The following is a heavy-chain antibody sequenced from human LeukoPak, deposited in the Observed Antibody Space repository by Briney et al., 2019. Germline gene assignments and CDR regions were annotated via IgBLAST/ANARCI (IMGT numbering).Heavy chain of an antibody. CDR1: GYTFTGYY. V-gene: IGHV1-2*02. Sequence: GASVKVSCKASGYTFTGYYMHWVRQAPGQGLEWMGWINPNSGGTNYAQKFQGRVTMTRDTSISTAYMELSGLRSDDTAVYYCARDWIVVVPDEYYMDVWGKGTSVTISS. D-gene: IGHD2-2*01. J-gene: IGHJ6*03. CDR2: INPNSGGT. CDR3: ARDWIVVVPDEYYMDV.